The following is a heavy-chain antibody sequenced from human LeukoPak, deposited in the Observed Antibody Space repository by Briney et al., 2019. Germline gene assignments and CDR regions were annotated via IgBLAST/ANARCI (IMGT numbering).Heavy chain of an antibody. CDR1: GFTFSSYS. Sequence: GGSLRLSSAASGFTFSSYSMNWVRQAPGKGLEWVSSISSSSSYIYYADSVKGRFTISRDHAKNSPYLQMNSLGDEDTAVYYCARGMRGGWFDPWGQGALVTVSS. D-gene: IGHD3-16*01. CDR3: ARGMRGGWFDP. J-gene: IGHJ5*02. V-gene: IGHV3-21*01. CDR2: ISSSSSYI.